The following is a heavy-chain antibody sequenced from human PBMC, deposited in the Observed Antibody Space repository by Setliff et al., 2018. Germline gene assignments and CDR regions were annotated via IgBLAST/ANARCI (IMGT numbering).Heavy chain of an antibody. V-gene: IGHV3-33*08. Sequence: SLRLSFAASGFTFSTYRMHWVRQAPGKGLEWVAVIWDDGVKKYHADSVKGRFTISRDNSKNTLYLQMISLRPEDTAVYYCARTCSGSGCYAGLESWGQGTPVTVSS. CDR1: GFTFSTYR. CDR2: IWDDGVKK. CDR3: ARTCSGSGCYAGLES. D-gene: IGHD2-15*01. J-gene: IGHJ4*02.